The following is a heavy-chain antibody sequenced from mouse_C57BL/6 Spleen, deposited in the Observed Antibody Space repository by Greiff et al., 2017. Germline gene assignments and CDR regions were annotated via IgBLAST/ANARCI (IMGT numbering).Heavy chain of an antibody. Sequence: QVQLKQSGPGLVQPSQSLSITCTVSGFSLTSYGVHWVRQSPGKGLEWLGVIWSGGSTDYNAAFISRLSISKDNSKSQVFFKMNRLQADDTAIYYCARGGLLRYYYFDYWGQGTTLTVSS. V-gene: IGHV2-2*01. CDR3: ARGGLLRYYYFDY. CDR2: IWSGGST. CDR1: GFSLTSYG. D-gene: IGHD1-1*01. J-gene: IGHJ2*01.